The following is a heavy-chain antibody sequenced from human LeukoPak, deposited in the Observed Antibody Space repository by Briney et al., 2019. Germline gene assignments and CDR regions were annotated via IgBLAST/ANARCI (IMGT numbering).Heavy chain of an antibody. J-gene: IGHJ5*02. CDR3: AKGQSLRSYNLFDP. V-gene: IGHV3-23*01. CDR2: ISGSGDST. Sequence: PGGSLRLSCAASGFTFSNYAMSWVRQAPGKGLEWVSAISGSGDSTYYGDSVKGRFTISRDNSKNTLYLQVNSLRAEDTAVYYCAKGQSLRSYNLFDPWGQGTLVTVSS. D-gene: IGHD6-6*01. CDR1: GFTFSNYA.